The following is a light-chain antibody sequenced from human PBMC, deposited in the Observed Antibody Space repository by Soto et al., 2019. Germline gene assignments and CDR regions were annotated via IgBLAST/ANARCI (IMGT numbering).Light chain of an antibody. V-gene: IGKV1-5*03. CDR2: KAS. CDR1: QSISSW. Sequence: DIQMTQSPSTLSASVGDRVTITCRASQSISSWLAWYQQKPGKAPKLLIYKASSLESGVPSRFSGSGAGTEFTLTISSLQPDDVVTYYCQQYNSFPTFGQGTKVEIK. J-gene: IGKJ1*01. CDR3: QQYNSFPT.